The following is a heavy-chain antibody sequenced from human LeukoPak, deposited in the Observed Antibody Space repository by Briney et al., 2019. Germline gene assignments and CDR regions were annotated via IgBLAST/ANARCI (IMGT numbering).Heavy chain of an antibody. CDR1: GFTFSSYS. V-gene: IGHV3-21*01. CDR3: ARGYGWYSGSRYFDY. D-gene: IGHD1-26*01. CDR2: ISSSSSYI. J-gene: IGHJ4*02. Sequence: GGSLRLSCAASGFTFSSYSMNWVRQAPGKGLEWVSSISSSSSYIYYADSVKGRFTISRDNAKNSLYLQMNSLRAEDTAVYYCARGYGWYSGSRYFDYWGQGTLVTVSS.